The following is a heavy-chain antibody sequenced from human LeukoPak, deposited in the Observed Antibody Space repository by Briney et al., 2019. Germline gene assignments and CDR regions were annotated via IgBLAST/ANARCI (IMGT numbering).Heavy chain of an antibody. CDR3: TRHAQVADAFDI. J-gene: IGHJ3*02. CDR2: IFHSGST. CDR1: AYSISNGYY. Sequence: SETLSLTCAVSAYSISNGYYWAWIRQPPGKGLEWIGSIFHSGSTYYNPSLKSRITISVDSSKNQFSLRLSSVTAADTAVYYCTRHAQVADAFDIWGQGIMVTVSS. V-gene: IGHV4-38-2*01.